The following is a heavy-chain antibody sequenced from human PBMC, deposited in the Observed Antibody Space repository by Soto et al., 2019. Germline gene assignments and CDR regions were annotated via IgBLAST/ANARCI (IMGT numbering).Heavy chain of an antibody. D-gene: IGHD2-2*01. CDR1: GGTFSSYA. CDR2: IIPIFGTA. Sequence: SVKVSCKASGGTFSSYAISWVRQAPGQGLEWMGGIIPIFGTANYAQKFQGRVTITADESTSTAYMELSSLRSEDTAVYYCARSKGAKYCISTSCVFDYWGQGTLVTVSS. V-gene: IGHV1-69*13. CDR3: ARSKGAKYCISTSCVFDY. J-gene: IGHJ4*02.